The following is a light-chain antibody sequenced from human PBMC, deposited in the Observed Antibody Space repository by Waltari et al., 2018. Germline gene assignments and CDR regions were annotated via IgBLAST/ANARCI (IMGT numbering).Light chain of an antibody. CDR2: RNN. V-gene: IGLV1-47*01. CDR1: PSNIGRNF. Sequence: QSVLTQPPSASGTPGQRTTISCSGIPSNIGRNFVSWYQQLPGTAPELLIHRNNQRPSGVPDRFSGSKSGTSASLAISGLRSEDEADYYCSVWDDSLSGLLFGGGTKLTV. CDR3: SVWDDSLSGLL. J-gene: IGLJ2*01.